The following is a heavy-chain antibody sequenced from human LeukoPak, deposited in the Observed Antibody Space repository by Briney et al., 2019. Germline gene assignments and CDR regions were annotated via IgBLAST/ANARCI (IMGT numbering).Heavy chain of an antibody. V-gene: IGHV3-74*01. Sequence: GGSLRLSCAASGFTFSTYWMHLVSQAPGKGLVWVSRINPDGTTTSYADSVKGRFTISRDNAKDTVYLQMNSLRAEDTAVYYCARVSIGWYSFDYWGQGTLVTVSS. J-gene: IGHJ4*02. D-gene: IGHD6-19*01. CDR1: GFTFSTYW. CDR2: INPDGTTT. CDR3: ARVSIGWYSFDY.